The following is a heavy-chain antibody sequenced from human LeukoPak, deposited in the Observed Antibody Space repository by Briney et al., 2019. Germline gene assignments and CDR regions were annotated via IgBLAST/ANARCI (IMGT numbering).Heavy chain of an antibody. CDR1: GYNFNTYW. Sequence: GESLKISCKGSGYNFNTYWVAWVRQLPGKGLEWMGIIRPMNSDVRYSPSFQAQVTISADRSINTAYLQWSSLTAADTAMYYCASRPVETTVVPWDFYWGQGTQVTVSS. CDR2: IRPMNSDV. V-gene: IGHV5-51*01. CDR3: ASRPVETTVVPWDFY. J-gene: IGHJ4*02. D-gene: IGHD4-23*01.